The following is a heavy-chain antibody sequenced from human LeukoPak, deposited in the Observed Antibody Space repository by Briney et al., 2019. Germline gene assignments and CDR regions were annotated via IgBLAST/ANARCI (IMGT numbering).Heavy chain of an antibody. Sequence: SETLSLTCTVSGGSIRSSYWSWIRQPSGKGLGWIGYIYYSGGTNYNPSLKSRVTISEDTSKNQFSLKLSSVTAADTAVYYCASHSSSGWDWYFDLWGRGTLVTVSS. CDR3: ASHSSSGWDWYFDL. CDR1: GGSIRSSY. V-gene: IGHV4-59*08. CDR2: IYYSGGT. J-gene: IGHJ2*01. D-gene: IGHD6-25*01.